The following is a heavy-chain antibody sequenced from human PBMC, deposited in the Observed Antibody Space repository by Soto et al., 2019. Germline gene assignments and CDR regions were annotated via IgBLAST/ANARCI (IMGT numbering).Heavy chain of an antibody. D-gene: IGHD6-19*01. V-gene: IGHV3-23*01. CDR1: GFTFSNYA. J-gene: IGHJ4*02. CDR2: ISGSGDST. Sequence: EVQLLESXGXXXXXXXSLRLSCAASGFTFSNYAMTWVRQAPGKGLEWVSAISGSGDSTYYADSVKGRFTISRDNSKNTLYVEMNSIRAEETGVYYCAKGPSTGWYYFDYWGQGTMVTVTS. CDR3: AKGPSTGWYYFDY.